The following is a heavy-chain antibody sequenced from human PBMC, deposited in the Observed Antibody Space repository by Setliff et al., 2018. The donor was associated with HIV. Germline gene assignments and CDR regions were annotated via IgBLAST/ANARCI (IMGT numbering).Heavy chain of an antibody. CDR3: ATAKTSGTYYGWSY. J-gene: IGHJ4*02. Sequence: GASVKVSCKASGDTITNYGLSWVRQTPGQGLEWMGWISPHSGNSDCAEKFQDRVTMTVDTATNTAYMEMKSLRSDDTAVYYCATAKTSGTYYGWSYWGQGTLVTVSS. V-gene: IGHV1-18*01. CDR1: GDTITNYG. D-gene: IGHD1-26*01. CDR2: ISPHSGNS.